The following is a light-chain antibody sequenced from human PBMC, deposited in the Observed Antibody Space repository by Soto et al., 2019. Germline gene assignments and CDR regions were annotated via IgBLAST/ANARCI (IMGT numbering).Light chain of an antibody. CDR2: EVN. V-gene: IGLV2-8*01. Sequence: QSVLTQPPSASGSPGQSVTISCTGANSDVGSYNYVSWYQQHPGKAPKLMIYEVNKRPSGVPDRFSGSKSGNTASLTVSGLQAEDEADYYCSSYAGTNTRYLFGSGTKVPGL. CDR1: NSDVGSYNY. CDR3: SSYAGTNTRYL. J-gene: IGLJ1*01.